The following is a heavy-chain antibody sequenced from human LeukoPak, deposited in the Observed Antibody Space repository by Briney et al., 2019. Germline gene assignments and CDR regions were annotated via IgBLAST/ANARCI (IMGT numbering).Heavy chain of an antibody. J-gene: IGHJ3*02. CDR2: IYYSGST. CDR3: ARGDILTDAFDI. V-gene: IGHV4-39*01. CDR1: GGSISSSSYY. D-gene: IGHD3-9*01. Sequence: SETLSLTCTVSGGSISSSSYYWGWIRQPPGKGLEWIGSIYYSGSTYYNPSLKSRVTISVDTSKNQFSLKLSSVTAADTAVYYCARGDILTDAFDIWGQGTMVTVSS.